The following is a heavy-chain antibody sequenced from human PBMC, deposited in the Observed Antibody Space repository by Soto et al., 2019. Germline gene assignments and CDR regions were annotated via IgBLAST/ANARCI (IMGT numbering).Heavy chain of an antibody. J-gene: IGHJ4*02. D-gene: IGHD1-26*01. CDR1: GFIFSDHY. CDR2: IKNKANRYTT. Sequence: VQLVESGGGLVQPGGSLRLSCAASGFIFSDHYMDWVRQAPGKGLEWVGRIKNKANRYTTEYAASVKGRFTISRDDSKNSLYLQMNRLKTEETAVYYCTRISLVGATGGRYFDYWGQGTLLTVSS. CDR3: TRISLVGATGGRYFDY. V-gene: IGHV3-72*01.